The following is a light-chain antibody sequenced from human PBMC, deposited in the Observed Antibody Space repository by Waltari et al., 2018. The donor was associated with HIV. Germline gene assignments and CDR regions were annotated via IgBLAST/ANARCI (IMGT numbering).Light chain of an antibody. CDR2: DVS. J-gene: IGLJ3*02. CDR1: GKDLGAYDY. V-gene: IGLV2-14*03. CDR3: CSYTSSDTWV. Sequence: SVSGSPGQSVTVSCSGSGKDLGAYDYVSWFQQHPDKAPQLIIFDVSKRPSGISDRFSASKSGNTASLTISGLQPEDEADYFCCSYTSSDTWVFGGGTKVTVL.